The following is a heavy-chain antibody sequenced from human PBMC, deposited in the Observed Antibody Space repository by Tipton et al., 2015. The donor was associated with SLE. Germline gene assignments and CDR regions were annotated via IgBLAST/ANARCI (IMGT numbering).Heavy chain of an antibody. CDR2: IYNSGIT. Sequence: TLSLPCSVYGDSLSGQYWNCVRQPAGKGLEWIGLIYNSGITNYNPSLQSRVTLSVDMSKNQFPLRVSSVTAADTGVHYCVKSVVVVSPRDYYYYMDVWGKGTTVTVSS. CDR3: VKSVVVVSPRDYYYYMDV. J-gene: IGHJ6*03. V-gene: IGHV4-4*07. CDR1: GDSLSGQY. D-gene: IGHD2-15*01.